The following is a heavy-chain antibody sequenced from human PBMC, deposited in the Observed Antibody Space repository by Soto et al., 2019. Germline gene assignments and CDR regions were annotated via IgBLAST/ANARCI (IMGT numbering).Heavy chain of an antibody. Sequence: SETLSLTCTVSGGSISSSSYYWGWIRQPPGKGLEWIGSIYYSGSTYYNPSLKSRVTISVDTSKNQFSLKLSSVTAADTAVYYCARRGYCSGGSCYPTPFDYWGQGTLVTVS. D-gene: IGHD2-15*01. V-gene: IGHV4-39*01. CDR3: ARRGYCSGGSCYPTPFDY. CDR2: IYYSGST. J-gene: IGHJ4*02. CDR1: GGSISSSSYY.